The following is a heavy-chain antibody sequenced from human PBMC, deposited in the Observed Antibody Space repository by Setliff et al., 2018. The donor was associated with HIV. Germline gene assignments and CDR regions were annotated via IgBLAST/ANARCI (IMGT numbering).Heavy chain of an antibody. CDR1: GGSISSYY. J-gene: IGHJ6*02. D-gene: IGHD3-22*01. CDR3: ARLRYYYDSSGYYYAYYGMDV. CDR2: IYTSGST. Sequence: SETLSLTCTVSGGSISSYYWSWIRQPPGKGLEWIGYIYTSGSTNYNPSLKSRVTISVDTSKNQFSLKLSSVTAADTAVYYCARLRYYYDSSGYYYAYYGMDVWGQGTTVTVSS. V-gene: IGHV4-4*09.